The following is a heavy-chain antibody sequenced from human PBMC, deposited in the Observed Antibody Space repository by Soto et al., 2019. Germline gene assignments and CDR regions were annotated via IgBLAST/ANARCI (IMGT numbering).Heavy chain of an antibody. CDR3: ARGWLYCSGGSCYSAGWFDP. J-gene: IGHJ5*02. V-gene: IGHV1-18*01. Sequence: ASVKVSCKASGYTFTSYGISWVRQAPGQGLEWMGWISAYNGNTNYAQKLQGRVTMTTDTSTSTAYMELRSLRSEDTAVYYCARGWLYCSGGSCYSAGWFDPWGQGTLVTVSS. CDR1: GYTFTSYG. CDR2: ISAYNGNT. D-gene: IGHD2-15*01.